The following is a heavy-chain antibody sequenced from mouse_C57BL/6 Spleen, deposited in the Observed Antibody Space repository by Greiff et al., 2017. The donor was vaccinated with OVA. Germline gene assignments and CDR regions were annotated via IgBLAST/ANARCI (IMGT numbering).Heavy chain of an antibody. CDR2: IWSDGST. J-gene: IGHJ4*01. CDR1: GFSLTSYG. V-gene: IGHV2-6-1*01. Sequence: VQLVESGPGLVAPSQSLSITCTVSGFSLTSYGVHWVRQPPGKGLEWLVVIWSDGSTTYNSALKSRLSISKDNSKSQVFLKMNSLQTDDTAMYYCARHRDYGSSYDYAMDYWGQGTSVTVSS. D-gene: IGHD1-1*01. CDR3: ARHRDYGSSYDYAMDY.